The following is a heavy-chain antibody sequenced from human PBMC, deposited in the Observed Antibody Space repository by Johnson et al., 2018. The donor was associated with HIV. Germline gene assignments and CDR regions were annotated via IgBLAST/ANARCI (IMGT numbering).Heavy chain of an antibody. Sequence: QVQLVESGGGLVKPGGSLRLSCAASGFTFSDYYMSWIRQAPGKGLEWVSSISSIGTTMYYADSVKGRFTISRNNVRNSLYLQMSSLGAADTAVYYCARDQEQLVPWDAFDIWGQGTMVTVSS. D-gene: IGHD6-6*01. V-gene: IGHV3-11*04. J-gene: IGHJ3*02. CDR3: ARDQEQLVPWDAFDI. CDR1: GFTFSDYY. CDR2: ISSIGTTM.